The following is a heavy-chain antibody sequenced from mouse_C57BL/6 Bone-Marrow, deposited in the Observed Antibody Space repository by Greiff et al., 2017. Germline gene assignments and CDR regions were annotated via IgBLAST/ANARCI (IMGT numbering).Heavy chain of an antibody. Sequence: EVKLQQSGPELVKPGASVKISCKASGYTFTDYYMNWVKQSPGKSLEWIGDINPNNGGTSYNQKFKGQATLTVDKSSSTAYMELRSLTSEDSAVYYCASPCYDGYPHYYAMDYWGQGTSVTVSS. D-gene: IGHD2-3*01. CDR2: INPNNGGT. V-gene: IGHV1-26*01. J-gene: IGHJ4*01. CDR3: ASPCYDGYPHYYAMDY. CDR1: GYTFTDYY.